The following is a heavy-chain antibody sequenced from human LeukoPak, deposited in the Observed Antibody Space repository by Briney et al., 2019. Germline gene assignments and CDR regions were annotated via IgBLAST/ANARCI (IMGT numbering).Heavy chain of an antibody. CDR3: AKDLGTPYNFDY. CDR2: ISSSGGST. V-gene: IGHV3-23*01. J-gene: IGHJ4*02. D-gene: IGHD2-15*01. Sequence: AGGSLRLSCAASGFTFSSSAMGWVRQAPGKGLEWVSVISSSGGSTYFADSVKGRFTISRDNSKNTLYLQMNSLRAEDTAVYYCAKDLGTPYNFDYWGQGTLVTVSS. CDR1: GFTFSSSA.